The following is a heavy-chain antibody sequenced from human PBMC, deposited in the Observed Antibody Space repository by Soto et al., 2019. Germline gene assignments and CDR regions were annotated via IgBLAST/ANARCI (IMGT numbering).Heavy chain of an antibody. V-gene: IGHV4-4*02. J-gene: IGHJ6*02. Sequence: QVQLQESGPGLVKPSGTLSLTCAVSGGSISSSNWWSWVRQPPGKGLEWIGEIYHSGSTNYNPSLKSRVTISVDKSKNQFSLKLRSGTAADTAVYYCASVRGGYYYAMDVWGQGTTVTVSS. CDR2: IYHSGST. D-gene: IGHD3-10*02. CDR1: GGSISSSNW. CDR3: ASVRGGYYYAMDV.